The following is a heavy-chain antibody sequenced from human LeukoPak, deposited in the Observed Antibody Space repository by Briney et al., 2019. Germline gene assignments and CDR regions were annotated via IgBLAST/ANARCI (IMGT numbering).Heavy chain of an antibody. D-gene: IGHD1-26*01. CDR2: INNDGRST. CDR3: ARYRADRDAFDI. CDR1: GFTFSSYW. J-gene: IGHJ3*02. Sequence: GGSLRLSCAASGFTFSSYWMHWVRQAPGKGLVGVSRINNDGRSTNYADSVKGRFTISRDNAKNTLYLQMNSLRAEDTAVYYCARYRADRDAFDIWGQGTMVTVSS. V-gene: IGHV3-74*01.